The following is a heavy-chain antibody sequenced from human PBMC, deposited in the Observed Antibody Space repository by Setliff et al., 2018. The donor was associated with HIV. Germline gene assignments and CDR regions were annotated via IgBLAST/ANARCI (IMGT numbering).Heavy chain of an antibody. V-gene: IGHV1-18*01. Sequence: ASVKVSCKPSGYTFTAYGPSWVRQAPGQGLEWMGWISTYSDETSYAQKLQGRVTMTTDTSTSTAYMELRRLRFDDTAVYYCARDVEHMMDVWGQGTTGTVS. CDR2: ISTYSDET. CDR3: ARDVEHMMDV. CDR1: GYTFTAYG. J-gene: IGHJ6*02.